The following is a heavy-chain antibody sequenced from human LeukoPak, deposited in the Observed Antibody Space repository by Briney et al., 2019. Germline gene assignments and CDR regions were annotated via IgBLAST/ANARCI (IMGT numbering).Heavy chain of an antibody. V-gene: IGHV4-4*02. CDR1: GGSISSTEW. CDR3: ATRTMYADPL. CDR2: ISRGGTI. Sequence: SGTLSLTCAVSGGSISSTEWWTWVRQPPRKGLEWIGEISRGGTINYNPSLMSRITISIDQSKNQLSLKLTSVTAADTAVYYCATRTMYADPLWGRGTLVTVSS. J-gene: IGHJ4*02. D-gene: IGHD2-8*01.